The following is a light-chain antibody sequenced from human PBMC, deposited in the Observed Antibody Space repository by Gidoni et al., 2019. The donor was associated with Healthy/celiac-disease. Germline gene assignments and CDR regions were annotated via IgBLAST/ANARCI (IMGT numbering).Light chain of an antibody. CDR3: SSYTSSSTLGVV. Sequence: QSALTQPASVSGSPGQSITISCTGTSSDVGGYNYVSWYHQHPVKAPKLMIYEVSNRPSGVSNRFSGSKSGNTASLTISGLQAEDEADYYCSSYTSSSTLGVVFGGGTKLTVL. CDR1: SSDVGGYNY. J-gene: IGLJ2*01. V-gene: IGLV2-14*01. CDR2: EVS.